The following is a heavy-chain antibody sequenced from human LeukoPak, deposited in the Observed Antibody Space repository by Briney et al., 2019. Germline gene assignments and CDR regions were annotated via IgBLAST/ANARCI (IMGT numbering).Heavy chain of an antibody. Sequence: GGSLRLSCAASGFTFSNYAMSWVRQAPGKGLEWGSGISGSGGSTFYADSVKGRFTISRENSKKTLYLQMNSLRAEDTAIYYCANEDGNSGDAFDIWGQGTMVTVSS. CDR1: GFTFSNYA. D-gene: IGHD4-23*01. CDR3: ANEDGNSGDAFDI. J-gene: IGHJ3*02. V-gene: IGHV3-23*01. CDR2: ISGSGGST.